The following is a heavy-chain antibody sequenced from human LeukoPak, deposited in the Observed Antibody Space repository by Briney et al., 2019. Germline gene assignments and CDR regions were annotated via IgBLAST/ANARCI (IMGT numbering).Heavy chain of an antibody. J-gene: IGHJ4*02. Sequence: GGSLRLSCAASGFTFSSYAMSWVRQAPGKGLEWVSVISGSGGSRNHADSVKGRFSISRDNSKNTVYLQMKSLRADDTVVYYCAKAPGYCSGGSCYDYWGQGTLVTVSS. CDR2: ISGSGGSR. V-gene: IGHV3-23*01. D-gene: IGHD2-15*01. CDR1: GFTFSSYA. CDR3: AKAPGYCSGGSCYDY.